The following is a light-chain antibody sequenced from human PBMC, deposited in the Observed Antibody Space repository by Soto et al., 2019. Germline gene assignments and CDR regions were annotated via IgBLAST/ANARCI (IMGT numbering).Light chain of an antibody. V-gene: IGLV1-44*01. CDR3: ATWDDSLNGYV. Sequence: QSVLALPASGADTRGHRITISCSRSNSNVGSNTVHWYQHLPGTAPKLLIYGNNQRPSGVPDRFSGSTSGTSASLAISGLRSEDESDYYCATWDDSLNGYVFGTGTKVTVL. CDR1: NSNVGSNT. CDR2: GNN. J-gene: IGLJ1*01.